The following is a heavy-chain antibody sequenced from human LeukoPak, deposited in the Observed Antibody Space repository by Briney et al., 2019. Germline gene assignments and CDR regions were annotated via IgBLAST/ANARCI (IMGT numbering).Heavy chain of an antibody. J-gene: IGHJ6*03. Sequence: SETLSLTCAVYGGSFSGYYWSWIRQPPGKGLEWIGEISHSGSTNYNPSLKSRVTISVDTSKNQFSLKLSSVTAADTAVYYCARGLAYYMDVWGKGTTVTVSS. CDR2: ISHSGST. V-gene: IGHV4-34*01. CDR1: GGSFSGYY. CDR3: ARGLAYYMDV.